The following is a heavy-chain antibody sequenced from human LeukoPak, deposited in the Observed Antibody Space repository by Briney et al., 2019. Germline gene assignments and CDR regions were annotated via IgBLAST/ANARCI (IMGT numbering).Heavy chain of an antibody. D-gene: IGHD3-3*01. V-gene: IGHV3-23*01. CDR3: AKCARTPEGGSGWCNWFDT. CDR1: RDTFGNYA. J-gene: IGHJ5*02. CDR2: LSSSGGNP. Sequence: GGSLRLSCAPSRDTFGNYAMNWVRQAPGKGLEWVSSLSSSGGNPNYADSVKGRFTISRDNSKNTLFLQMNSLRAEDTALYSCAKCARTPEGGSGWCNWFDTWGQGTQVTVSS.